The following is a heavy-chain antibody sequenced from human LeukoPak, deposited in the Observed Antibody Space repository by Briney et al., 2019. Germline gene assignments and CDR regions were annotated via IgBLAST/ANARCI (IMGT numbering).Heavy chain of an antibody. J-gene: IGHJ6*02. Sequence: GGSLRLSRAASGFTFSSYGMHWVRQAPGKGLEWVAFIRYDGSNKYYADSVKGRFTISRDNSKNTLYLQMNSLRAEDTAVYYCAKERQWLVLIPFMDVWGQGTTVTVSS. D-gene: IGHD6-19*01. CDR2: IRYDGSNK. CDR1: GFTFSSYG. V-gene: IGHV3-30*02. CDR3: AKERQWLVLIPFMDV.